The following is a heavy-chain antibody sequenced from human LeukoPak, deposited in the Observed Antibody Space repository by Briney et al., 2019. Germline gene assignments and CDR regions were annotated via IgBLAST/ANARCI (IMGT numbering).Heavy chain of an antibody. Sequence: GGSLRLSCAASGFIFSSYWMHWVRQAPGKGLVWVSRINSDGSSTNYADSVKGRFTISRDNAKNTLYLQMNSLRAEDTAVYYCAREGEVVGDAFDIWGQGTMVTVSS. J-gene: IGHJ3*02. CDR3: AREGEVVGDAFDI. V-gene: IGHV3-74*01. CDR1: GFIFSSYW. CDR2: INSDGSST.